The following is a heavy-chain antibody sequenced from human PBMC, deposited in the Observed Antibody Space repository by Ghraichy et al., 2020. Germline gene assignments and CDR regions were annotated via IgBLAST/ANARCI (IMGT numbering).Heavy chain of an antibody. CDR2: ISANGGAT. J-gene: IGHJ5*02. D-gene: IGHD2-15*01. V-gene: IGHV3-23*01. Sequence: GESLNISCAASGFTFGNYAMTWVRQAPGKGLEWVSGISANGGATYYADSVKGRFTVSRDNSKNTLYLQMSSLRPEDTAVYYCAKAWGTCSGGGCPPYNWFDPWGQGTLVTVSS. CDR3: AKAWGTCSGGGCPPYNWFDP. CDR1: GFTFGNYA.